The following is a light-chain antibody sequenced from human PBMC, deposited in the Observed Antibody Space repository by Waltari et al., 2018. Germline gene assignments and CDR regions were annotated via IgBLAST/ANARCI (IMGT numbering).Light chain of an antibody. J-gene: IGLJ2*01. CDR2: DDR. V-gene: IGLV3-21*04. CDR1: NIGSNG. Sequence: SSVLTQPHSVSVAPGEPARISCGGTNIGSNGVNWYQQKPCQAHVLDICDDRDRPLGIPGRVSGPNSGNTATLTNKMVEAGYEADYYSQVWDKDRDQMVVGGYNKLTFL. CDR3: QVWDKDRDQMV.